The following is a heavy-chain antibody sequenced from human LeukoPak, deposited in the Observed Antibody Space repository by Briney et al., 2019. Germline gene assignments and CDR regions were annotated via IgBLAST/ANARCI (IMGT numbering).Heavy chain of an antibody. V-gene: IGHV1-69*05. D-gene: IGHD3-22*01. CDR1: GGTFSSYA. CDR2: IIPIFGTA. Sequence: GASVKVSCKASGGTFSSYAISWVRQAPGQGLEWMGGIIPIFGTANYAQKCQGRVTITTDESTSTAYMELSSLRSEDTAVYYCARGDYYDSSALGYFDYWGQGTLVTVSS. CDR3: ARGDYYDSSALGYFDY. J-gene: IGHJ4*02.